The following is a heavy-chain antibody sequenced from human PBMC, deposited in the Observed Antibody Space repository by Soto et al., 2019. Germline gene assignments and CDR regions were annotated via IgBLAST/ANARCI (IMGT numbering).Heavy chain of an antibody. CDR2: MNPNSGNT. J-gene: IGHJ4*02. CDR3: ARVPRLVAGEDYADY. D-gene: IGHD2-15*01. Sequence: ASVKVSCKASGYTFTSYDIHWVRQATGQGLEWMGWMNPNSGNTGYAQKFQGRVTMTRNTSISRAYMELSSLRSEDTAVYYCARVPRLVAGEDYADYWGQGTLVTVSS. V-gene: IGHV1-8*01. CDR1: GYTFTSYD.